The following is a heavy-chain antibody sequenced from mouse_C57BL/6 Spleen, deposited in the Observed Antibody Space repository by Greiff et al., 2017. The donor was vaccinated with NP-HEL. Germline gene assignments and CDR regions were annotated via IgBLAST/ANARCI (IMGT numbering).Heavy chain of an antibody. CDR1: GFTFSSYA. CDR3: TRDNYGSRFDY. V-gene: IGHV5-9-1*02. Sequence: EVKLVESGEGLVKPGGSLKLSCAASGFTFSSYAMSWVRQTPEKRLEWVAYISSGGDYIYYADTVKGRFTISRDNAKNTLYLQMSSLKSEDTAMYYCTRDNYGSRFDYWGQGTTLTVSS. J-gene: IGHJ2*01. D-gene: IGHD1-1*01. CDR2: ISSGGDYI.